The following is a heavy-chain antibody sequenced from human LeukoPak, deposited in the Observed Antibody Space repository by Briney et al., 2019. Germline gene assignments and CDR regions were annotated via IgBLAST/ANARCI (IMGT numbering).Heavy chain of an antibody. V-gene: IGHV1-2*02. CDR1: GYTFTGYY. CDR2: INPNSGGT. Sequence: EASVKVSCKASGYTFTGYYMHWVRQAPGQGLEWMGWINPNSGGTNYAQKFQGRVTMTRDTSISTAYMELSRLRSDDTAVYYCARDQDSSGYYSPGDYWGQGTLVTVSS. D-gene: IGHD3-22*01. CDR3: ARDQDSSGYYSPGDY. J-gene: IGHJ4*02.